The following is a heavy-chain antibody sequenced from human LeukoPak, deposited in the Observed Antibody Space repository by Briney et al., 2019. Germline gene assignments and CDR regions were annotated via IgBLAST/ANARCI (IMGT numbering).Heavy chain of an antibody. CDR1: GFTFSDYY. V-gene: IGHV3-11*01. J-gene: IGHJ4*02. D-gene: IGHD3-22*01. CDR3: AKDTPYYYDSSGLDY. Sequence: GGSLRLSCAASGFTFSDYYMSWIRQAPGKGLEWVSYISSSGSTIYYADSVKGRFTISRDNAKNSLYLQMNSLRAEDTALYYCAKDTPYYYDSSGLDYWGQGTLVTVSS. CDR2: ISSSGSTI.